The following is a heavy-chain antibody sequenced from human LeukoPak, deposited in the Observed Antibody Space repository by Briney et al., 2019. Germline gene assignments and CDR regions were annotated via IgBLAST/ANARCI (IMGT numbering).Heavy chain of an antibody. Sequence: SETLSLTCTVSGGSISSGSYYWSWVRQPAGKGLEWIGRIYSSGSTNYNPSLKSRVTISVDTSKNQFSLKLSSVTAADTAVYYCARDRGFMVRGSRRGYDDYYYYMDVWGKGTTVTISS. J-gene: IGHJ6*03. V-gene: IGHV4-61*02. CDR1: GGSISSGSYY. D-gene: IGHD3-10*01. CDR2: IYSSGST. CDR3: ARDRGFMVRGSRRGYDDYYYYMDV.